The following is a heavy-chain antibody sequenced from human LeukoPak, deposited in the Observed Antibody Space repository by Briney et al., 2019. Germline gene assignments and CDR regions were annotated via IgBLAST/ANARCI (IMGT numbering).Heavy chain of an antibody. CDR2: IYYSGST. Sequence: SETLSLTCTVSGASISSYYWSWIRQPPGKGLEWIGYIYYSGSTNYNPSLKSRVTISVDTSKNQFSLKLSSETAADTAVYYCARVTIRGVIGRFDPWGQGTLVTVSS. J-gene: IGHJ5*02. CDR3: ARVTIRGVIGRFDP. V-gene: IGHV4-59*01. CDR1: GASISSYY. D-gene: IGHD3-16*02.